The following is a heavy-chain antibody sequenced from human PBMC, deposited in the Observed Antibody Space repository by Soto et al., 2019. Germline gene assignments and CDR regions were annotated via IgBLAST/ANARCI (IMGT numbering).Heavy chain of an antibody. J-gene: IGHJ3*02. CDR2: IKNDGSEQ. Sequence: EVQLVESGGGLVQPGGSLRLSCAASGFIFSSSSMSWVRLAPGRGLEWLAYIKNDGSEQLYLESVEGRFTVSRDNARNSFFLEMNSLRAEDTAVYYCARGRLHSTCIGFDILGQRPMVIVSS. D-gene: IGHD2-15*01. CDR1: GFIFSSSS. CDR3: ARGRLHSTCIGFDI. V-gene: IGHV3-7*01.